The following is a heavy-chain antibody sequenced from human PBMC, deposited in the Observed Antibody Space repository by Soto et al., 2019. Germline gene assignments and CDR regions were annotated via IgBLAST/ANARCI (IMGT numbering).Heavy chain of an antibody. Sequence: GGSLRLSCAASGFTFSSNWMDWVRQAPGKGLEWVANINQDGSEKHYIDSVKGRFTISRDNAKNSLYLQMNSLTAEDSALYYCSPALNFWGQGTLVTVSS. CDR3: SPALNF. CDR1: GFTFSSNW. J-gene: IGHJ4*02. CDR2: INQDGSEK. D-gene: IGHD2-2*01. V-gene: IGHV3-7*01.